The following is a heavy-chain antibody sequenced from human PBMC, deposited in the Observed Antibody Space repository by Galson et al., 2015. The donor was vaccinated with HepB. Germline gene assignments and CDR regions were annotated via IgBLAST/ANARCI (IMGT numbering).Heavy chain of an antibody. Sequence: SLRLSCAASGLTFSDYYMSWIRQAPGKGLEWVSYISSSGSTIYYADSVKGRFTIPRDNAKNSLYLQMNSLRAEDTAVYYCARESYNWNDGGVDYWGQGTLVTVSS. V-gene: IGHV3-11*01. CDR3: ARESYNWNDGGVDY. J-gene: IGHJ4*02. CDR2: ISSSGSTI. CDR1: GLTFSDYY. D-gene: IGHD1-1*01.